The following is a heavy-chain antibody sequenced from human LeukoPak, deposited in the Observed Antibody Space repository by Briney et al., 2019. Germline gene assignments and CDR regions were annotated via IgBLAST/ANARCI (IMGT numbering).Heavy chain of an antibody. V-gene: IGHV1-69*13. Sequence: SVKVFCKASGGTFSSYAISWVRQAPGQGLEWMGGIIPIFGTANYAQKFQGRVTITADESTSTAYMELSSLRSEDTAVYYCARDWVSGSRFDYWGQGTLVTVSS. D-gene: IGHD5-12*01. J-gene: IGHJ4*02. CDR3: ARDWVSGSRFDY. CDR1: GGTFSSYA. CDR2: IIPIFGTA.